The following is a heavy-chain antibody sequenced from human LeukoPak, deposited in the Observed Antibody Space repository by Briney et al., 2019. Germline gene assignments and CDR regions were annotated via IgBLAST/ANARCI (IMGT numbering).Heavy chain of an antibody. CDR1: GYTFTGDY. Sequence: ASVKVSCKASGYTFTGDYLHWVRQAPGQGLEWMGWINPNSGGTEYAENFQGRVTMTTDTSTSTAYMELRTLTSDDTAVYYCARQIVGATNWFDPWGQGTLVTVSS. CDR2: INPNSGGT. D-gene: IGHD1-26*01. J-gene: IGHJ5*02. CDR3: ARQIVGATNWFDP. V-gene: IGHV1-2*02.